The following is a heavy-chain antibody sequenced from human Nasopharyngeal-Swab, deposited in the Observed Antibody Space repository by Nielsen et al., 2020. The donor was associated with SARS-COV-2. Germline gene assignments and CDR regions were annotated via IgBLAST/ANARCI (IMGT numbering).Heavy chain of an antibody. J-gene: IGHJ6*02. CDR3: ARGGLSFPPDGLDV. CDR2: INPSGGST. V-gene: IGHV1-46*01. D-gene: IGHD3-16*01. Sequence: ASLKVSCKASEYTFTSYYMHWVRQAPGQGLEGMGIINPSGGSTSYAQRFQGRVTLTRDTSTSTLYMELSRLRSEDTAVYYCARGGLSFPPDGLDVWGQGTTVTVSS. CDR1: EYTFTSYY.